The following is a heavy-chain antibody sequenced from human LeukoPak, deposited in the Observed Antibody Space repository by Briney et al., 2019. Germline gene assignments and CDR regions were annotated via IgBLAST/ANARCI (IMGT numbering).Heavy chain of an antibody. D-gene: IGHD1-26*01. V-gene: IGHV4-39*07. CDR2: IYYSGST. CDR3: ARDYGSQWELLGYYFDY. J-gene: IGHJ4*02. CDR1: GGSISSSSYY. Sequence: SETLSLTCTVSGGSISSSSYYWGWIRQPPGKGLEWIGSIYYSGSTYYNPSLKSRVTISVDTSKNQFSLKLSSVTAADTAVYYCARDYGSQWELLGYYFDYWGQGTLVTVSS.